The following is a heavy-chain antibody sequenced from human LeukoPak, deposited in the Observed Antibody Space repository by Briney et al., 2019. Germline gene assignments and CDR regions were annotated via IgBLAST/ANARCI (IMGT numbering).Heavy chain of an antibody. CDR1: GYTFIGYY. D-gene: IGHD2-21*02. CDR3: ARSHTPIVVVTATTDAFDI. J-gene: IGHJ3*02. CDR2: FDPEDGET. Sequence: ASVKVSCKASGYTFIGYYMHWVRQAPEKGLEWMGGFDPEDGETIYAQKFQGRVTMTEDISTDTAYMELSSLRSEDTAVYYCARSHTPIVVVTATTDAFDIWGQGTMVTVSS. V-gene: IGHV1-24*01.